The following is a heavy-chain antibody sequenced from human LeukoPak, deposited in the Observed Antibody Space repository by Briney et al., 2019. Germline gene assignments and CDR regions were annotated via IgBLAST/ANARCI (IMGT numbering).Heavy chain of an antibody. D-gene: IGHD6-19*01. CDR1: GFTFSNYN. CDR3: AGGQWLVLGDAFDI. J-gene: IGHJ3*02. V-gene: IGHV3-21*01. CDR2: ISTRSTYT. Sequence: GGSLRLSCAASGFTFSNYNMNWVRQAPGKGLEWVSCISTRSTYTYYADSVKGRFTISRDNAKNSLYLQMNSLRAEDTAVYYCAGGQWLVLGDAFDIWGQGTMVTVSS.